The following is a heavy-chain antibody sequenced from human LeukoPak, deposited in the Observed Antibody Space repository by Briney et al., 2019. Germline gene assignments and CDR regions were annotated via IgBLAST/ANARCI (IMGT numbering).Heavy chain of an antibody. CDR3: ARVGLAYCGGDCTNLFDY. CDR2: INPNSGGT. J-gene: IGHJ4*02. Sequence: ASVKVSCKASGYTLTGYYMHWVRQAPGQGLEWMGRINPNSGGTNYAQKFQGRVTMTRDTSISTAYMELSRLRSDDTAVYYCARVGLAYCGGDCTNLFDYWGQGTLVTVSS. CDR1: GYTLTGYY. V-gene: IGHV1-2*06. D-gene: IGHD2-21*02.